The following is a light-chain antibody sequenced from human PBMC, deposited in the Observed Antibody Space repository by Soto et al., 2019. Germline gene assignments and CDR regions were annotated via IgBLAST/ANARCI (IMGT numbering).Light chain of an antibody. J-gene: IGKJ4*01. CDR1: QGISNY. CDR3: QQLNSYPQT. V-gene: IGKV1-9*01. CDR2: GAS. Sequence: DIQLTQSPSFLSASVGDRATITCRTSQGISNYLAWYQQKPGKAPMLLIYGASTLQGGVPSRFSGGGSGTEFTLTIRDLQPEDFATYYCQQLNSYPQTLGGGTKVELK.